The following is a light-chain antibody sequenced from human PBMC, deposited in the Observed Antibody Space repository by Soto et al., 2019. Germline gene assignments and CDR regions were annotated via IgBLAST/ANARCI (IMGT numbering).Light chain of an antibody. V-gene: IGLV2-14*01. J-gene: IGLJ2*01. CDR3: SSYTSRVAPGG. CDR2: EGS. Sequence: QSALTQPASVSGSPGQSITISCTGTSSDVGGYNYVSWYQQHPGKAPKLMIYEGSNRPSGVSNRFSGSKSGNTASLTISGLPAENAGDYYCSSYTSRVAPGGFGGGTNLTVL. CDR1: SSDVGGYNY.